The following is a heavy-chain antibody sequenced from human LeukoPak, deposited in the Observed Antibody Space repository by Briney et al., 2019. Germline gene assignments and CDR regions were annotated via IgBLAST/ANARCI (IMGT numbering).Heavy chain of an antibody. D-gene: IGHD4-23*01. CDR1: GFTFSSYW. V-gene: IGHV3-74*01. J-gene: IGHJ6*02. CDR3: AKGGNSLAYGMDV. CDR2: INSDGSST. Sequence: HPGGSLRLSCAASGFTFSSYWMHWVRQAPGKGLVWVSRINSDGSSTSYADSVKGRFTISRDNAKNTLYLQMNSLRAEDTAVYYCAKGGNSLAYGMDVWGQGTTVTVSS.